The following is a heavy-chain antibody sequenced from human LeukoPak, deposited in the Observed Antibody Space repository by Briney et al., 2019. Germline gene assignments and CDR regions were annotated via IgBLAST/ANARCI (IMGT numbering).Heavy chain of an antibody. J-gene: IGHJ4*02. D-gene: IGHD3-10*01. CDR2: IIPIFGTA. CDR3: ARAGLRFRELYYFDY. V-gene: IGHV1-69*13. CDR1: GGTFSSYA. Sequence: SVKVSCKASGGTFSSYAISWVRQAPGQGLEWMGGIIPIFGTANYAQKFQGRVTITADESTSTAYMELSSLRSEDTAVYYCARAGLRFRELYYFDYWGQGTLVTVSS.